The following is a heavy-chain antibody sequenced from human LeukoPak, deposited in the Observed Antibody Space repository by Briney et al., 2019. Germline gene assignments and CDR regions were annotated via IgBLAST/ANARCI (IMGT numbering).Heavy chain of an antibody. Sequence: GQSLRLSCTTSGFAFDDFAMSWVRQPAGKGLEWVGFIRRRAYGGAAEYAASVKGRFIISRHDSKGIAYLQMNSLKTEDTAVYYCSRNGLVDFDYWGQGSRVIVSP. CDR2: IRRRAYGGAA. CDR1: GFAFDDFA. CDR3: SRNGLVDFDY. J-gene: IGHJ4*02. V-gene: IGHV3-49*04.